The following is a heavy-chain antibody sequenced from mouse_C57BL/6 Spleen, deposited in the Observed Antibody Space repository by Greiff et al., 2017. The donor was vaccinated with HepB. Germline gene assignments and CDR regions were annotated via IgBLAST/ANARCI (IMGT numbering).Heavy chain of an antibody. CDR3: ARGRGYDDAMDY. CDR2: IYPGSGST. D-gene: IGHD2-2*01. Sequence: QVQLQQPGAELVKPGASVKMSCKASGYTFTSYWITWVKQRPGQGLEWIGDIYPGSGSTNYNEKFKSKATLTVDTSSSTAYMQLSSLTSEDSAVYYCARGRGYDDAMDYWGQGTSVTVSS. V-gene: IGHV1-55*01. J-gene: IGHJ4*01. CDR1: GYTFTSYW.